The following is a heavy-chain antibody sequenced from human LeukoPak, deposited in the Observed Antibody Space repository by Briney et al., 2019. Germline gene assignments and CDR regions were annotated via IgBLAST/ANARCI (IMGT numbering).Heavy chain of an antibody. Sequence: ASVEVSCKASVYTFISYYMHWVRQVPGQGFEWMGLINPGGGQTKYAQKFQGRVTMTRDTSTSTVYMELSSLRSEDTAIYYCARDRDWNNPDYFDYWGQGTLVTVSS. CDR1: VYTFISYY. J-gene: IGHJ4*02. D-gene: IGHD1/OR15-1a*01. V-gene: IGHV1-46*01. CDR3: ARDRDWNNPDYFDY. CDR2: INPGGGQT.